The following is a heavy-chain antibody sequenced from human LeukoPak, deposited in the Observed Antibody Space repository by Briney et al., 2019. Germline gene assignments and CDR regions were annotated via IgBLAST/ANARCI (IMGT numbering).Heavy chain of an antibody. CDR1: GFTFSGSA. V-gene: IGHV3-73*01. J-gene: IGHJ4*02. CDR3: TSGVYYYDSSGTPDFDY. CDR2: IRSKANSYAT. D-gene: IGHD3-22*01. Sequence: PGGSLRLSCAASGFTFSGSAMHWVRRAPGEGLEWVARIRSKANSYATAYAASVKGRLTIYRDESKNTAYLQMNSLKTEDTAVYYCTSGVYYYDSSGTPDFDYWGQGTLVTVSS.